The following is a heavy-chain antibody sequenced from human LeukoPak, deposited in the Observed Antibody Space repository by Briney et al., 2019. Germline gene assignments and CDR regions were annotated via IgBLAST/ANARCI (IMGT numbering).Heavy chain of an antibody. CDR1: GFIFKTYA. V-gene: IGHV3-33*01. D-gene: IGHD6-13*01. Sequence: GGSLRLSCAASGFIFKTYAMHWVRQAPGKGLEWVTMIWYDGSNKYYGDSVKGRFTISRDNSKNTVYLQMNSLRVEDTAVYYCARPTIAAAGNFEYWGQGTLITVSS. CDR3: ARPTIAAAGNFEY. J-gene: IGHJ4*02. CDR2: IWYDGSNK.